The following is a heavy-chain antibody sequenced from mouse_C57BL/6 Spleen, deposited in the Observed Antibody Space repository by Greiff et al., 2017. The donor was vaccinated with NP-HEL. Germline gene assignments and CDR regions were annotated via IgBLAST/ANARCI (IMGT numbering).Heavy chain of an antibody. J-gene: IGHJ3*01. V-gene: IGHV1-82*01. CDR3: QYYDYDVRAY. CDR1: GYAFSSSW. CDR2: IYPGDGDT. Sequence: VQLQESGPELVKPGASVKISCKASGYAFSSSWMNWVKQRPGKGLEWIGRIYPGDGDTNYNGKFKGKATLTADKSSSTAYMQLSSLTSEDSAVYFCQYYDYDVRAYWGQGTLVTVSA. D-gene: IGHD2-4*01.